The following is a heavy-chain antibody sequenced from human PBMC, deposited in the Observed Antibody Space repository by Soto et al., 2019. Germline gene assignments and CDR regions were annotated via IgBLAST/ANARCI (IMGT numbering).Heavy chain of an antibody. Sequence: SETLSLTCTVCGGSISSYYWSWIRQPAGKGLEWIGRIYTSGSTNYNPSLKSRVTMSVDTSKNQFSLKLSSVTAADTAVYYCARGMEYYDSSGFDYWGQGTLVTVSS. CDR1: GGSISSYY. J-gene: IGHJ4*02. CDR3: ARGMEYYDSSGFDY. CDR2: IYTSGST. V-gene: IGHV4-4*07. D-gene: IGHD3-22*01.